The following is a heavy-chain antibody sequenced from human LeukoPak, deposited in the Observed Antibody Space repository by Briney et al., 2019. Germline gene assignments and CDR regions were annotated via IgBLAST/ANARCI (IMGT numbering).Heavy chain of an antibody. CDR3: ARGGEQVTWNFQN. D-gene: IGHD1/OR15-1a*01. CDR2: ISSSGSTI. Sequence: GGSLRLSCAASGFTFSSYEMNWVRQAPGKGLEWVSYISSSGSTIYYADSVKGRFTIPRDNAKNSLYLQMNSLRAEDTAVYYCARGGEQVTWNFQNWGQGTLVTVSS. V-gene: IGHV3-48*03. CDR1: GFTFSSYE. J-gene: IGHJ1*01.